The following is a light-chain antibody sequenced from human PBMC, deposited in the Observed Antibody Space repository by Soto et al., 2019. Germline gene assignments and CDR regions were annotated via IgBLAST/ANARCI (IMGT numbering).Light chain of an antibody. CDR3: QQYISYSRT. CDR2: KAS. J-gene: IGKJ1*01. Sequence: DIQMAQSPSTLSASVGDRVTIACRASQSISSWLAWYQQKPGKAPKLLIYKASSLESGVPSRFSGSGSGTEFTLTTSSLQPDDFATYYCQQYISYSRTFGQGTKVEIK. CDR1: QSISSW. V-gene: IGKV1-5*03.